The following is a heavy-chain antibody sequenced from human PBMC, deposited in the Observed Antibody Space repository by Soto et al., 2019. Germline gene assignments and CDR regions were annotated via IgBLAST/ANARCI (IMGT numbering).Heavy chain of an antibody. J-gene: IGHJ6*02. CDR1: GGNFNNYT. Sequence: VQLVQSGAEVKKPGSSVKVSCEASGGNFNNYTISWVRQAPGHGLEWMGGFIPLFFTASYSQTFQDRVTITADRSTSSVYMELSSLRYEDTGVYYCQLRSVHFDDGGFPSFYYGLDVWGQGTTVTVS. D-gene: IGHD2-15*01. CDR3: QLRSVHFDDGGFPSFYYGLDV. V-gene: IGHV1-69*06. CDR2: FIPLFFTA.